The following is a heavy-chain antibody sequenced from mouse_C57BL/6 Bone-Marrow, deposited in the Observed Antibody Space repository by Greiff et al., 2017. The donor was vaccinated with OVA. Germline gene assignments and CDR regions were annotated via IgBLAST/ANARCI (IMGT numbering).Heavy chain of an antibody. Sequence: VKLMESGPGLVAPSQCLSISCTVSGFSFTSYGVDWVRQSPGKGLEWLGVIWGVGSTNYNSALKSRLGISKDNSKSQVFLKMNSLQSDDTAMYDCASDDGDYDLDYWGQGTTLTVSS. J-gene: IGHJ2*01. V-gene: IGHV2-6*01. D-gene: IGHD2-13*01. CDR2: IWGVGST. CDR1: GFSFTSYG. CDR3: ASDDGDYDLDY.